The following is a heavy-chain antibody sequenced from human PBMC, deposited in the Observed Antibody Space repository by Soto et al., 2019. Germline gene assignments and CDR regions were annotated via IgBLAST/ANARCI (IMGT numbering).Heavy chain of an antibody. D-gene: IGHD6-6*01. CDR1: GYTFTSYY. CDR2: INPSGGST. V-gene: IGHV1-46*01. J-gene: IGHJ4*02. Sequence: ASVKVSCKASGYTFTSYYMHWVRQAPGQGLEWIGIINPSGGSTSYAQKFQGRVTMARDTSTSTVYMELSSLRSEDTAVYYCARSPHSSSSGYYFDYWGQGTLVTVSS. CDR3: ARSPHSSSSGYYFDY.